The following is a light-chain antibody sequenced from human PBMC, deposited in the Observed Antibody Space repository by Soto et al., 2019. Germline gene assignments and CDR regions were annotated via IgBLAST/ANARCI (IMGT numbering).Light chain of an antibody. CDR1: QTVLYSSTTKNY. V-gene: IGKV4-1*01. Sequence: IVMTQSTESLAVSLGARATINFKFSQTVLYSSTTKNYLAWYQQKPGQPPKLLIYWASTRQSGGPDRFSGCGSGTYFTLTISSLQAEDVAVYDWQQYYSTPLTFGGGTKVELK. CDR2: WAS. CDR3: QQYYSTPLT. J-gene: IGKJ4*01.